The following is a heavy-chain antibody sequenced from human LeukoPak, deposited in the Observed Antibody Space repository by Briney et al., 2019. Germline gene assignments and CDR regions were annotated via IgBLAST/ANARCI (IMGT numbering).Heavy chain of an antibody. D-gene: IGHD2-15*01. V-gene: IGHV3-30-3*01. J-gene: IGHJ4*02. CDR3: ARDGVLSGGSPYFDY. CDR1: GFTFSSYA. Sequence: GRSLRLSCAASGFTFSSYAMHWVRQAPGKGLEWVAVISYDGSNKYYADSVKGRFTISRDNSKNTLYLQMNSLRAEDTAVYYCARDGVLSGGSPYFDYWGQGTLVTVSS. CDR2: ISYDGSNK.